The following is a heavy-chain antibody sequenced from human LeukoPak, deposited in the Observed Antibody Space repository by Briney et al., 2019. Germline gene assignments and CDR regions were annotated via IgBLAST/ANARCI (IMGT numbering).Heavy chain of an antibody. J-gene: IGHJ4*02. D-gene: IGHD6-6*01. V-gene: IGHV1-46*01. CDR2: INPTGGST. Sequence: ASVKVSCKTSGYTFTSFFTSWVRQTPGQGLEWMGIINPTGGSTTYAQKFQGRVTMTRDTSTSTVYMELSSLRPDDTAVYYCARTAARRFDYWGQGTLVTVSS. CDR3: ARTAARRFDY. CDR1: GYTFTSFF.